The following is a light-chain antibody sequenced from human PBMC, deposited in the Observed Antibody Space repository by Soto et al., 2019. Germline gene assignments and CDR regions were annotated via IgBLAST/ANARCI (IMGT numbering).Light chain of an antibody. CDR2: EVS. J-gene: IGLJ2*01. V-gene: IGLV2-8*01. CDR1: SSDVGDYNY. Sequence: QSALTQPPSASGSPGQSVTISCTGTSSDVGDYNYVSWYQQHPGKAPKLMIYEVSKRPSGVPARFSGSKSGNTASLTVSGLQAEDEADYYCSSYAGSNKFLFGGGTKLTVL. CDR3: SSYAGSNKFL.